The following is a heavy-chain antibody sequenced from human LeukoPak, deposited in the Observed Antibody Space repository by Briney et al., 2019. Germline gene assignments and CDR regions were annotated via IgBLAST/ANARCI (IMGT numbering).Heavy chain of an antibody. V-gene: IGHV4-34*01. CDR2: INHSGST. Sequence: SETLSLTCAVYGGSFSGYYWSWIRQPPGKGLEWIGEINHSGSTNYNPSLKSRVTMSVDTSKNQFSLKLSSVTAADTAVYYCARDSTYCGGDCYDYYYYMDVWGKGTTVTVSS. J-gene: IGHJ6*03. D-gene: IGHD2-21*02. CDR3: ARDSTYCGGDCYDYYYYMDV. CDR1: GGSFSGYY.